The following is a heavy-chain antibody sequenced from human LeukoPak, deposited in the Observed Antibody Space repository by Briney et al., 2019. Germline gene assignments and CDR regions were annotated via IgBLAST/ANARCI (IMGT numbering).Heavy chain of an antibody. Sequence: GRSLRLSCAASGFTFDDYAMHWVRQAPGKGLEWVSGISWNSGSIGYADSVKGRFTISRDNAKNSLYLQMNSLRAEDTALYYCAKDYHDYVWGGRHRGAFDIWGQGTMVTVSS. D-gene: IGHD3-16*01. V-gene: IGHV3-9*01. CDR3: AKDYHDYVWGGRHRGAFDI. J-gene: IGHJ3*02. CDR2: ISWNSGSI. CDR1: GFTFDDYA.